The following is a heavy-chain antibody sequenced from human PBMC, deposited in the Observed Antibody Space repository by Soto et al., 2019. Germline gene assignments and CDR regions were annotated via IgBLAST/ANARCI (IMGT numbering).Heavy chain of an antibody. CDR3: ARRASMTMWGDDNWFDP. D-gene: IGHD3-10*02. V-gene: IGHV4-59*08. CDR2: ISYTEST. J-gene: IGHJ5*02. Sequence: SETLSLTCTVSGGSIYTSYWNWIRQPPGRGLEWIGHISYTESTIYNPSLESRVTISIDTSKNQFSLELTSVTAADTAVYYCARRASMTMWGDDNWFDPWGQGTPVTVSS. CDR1: GGSIYTSY.